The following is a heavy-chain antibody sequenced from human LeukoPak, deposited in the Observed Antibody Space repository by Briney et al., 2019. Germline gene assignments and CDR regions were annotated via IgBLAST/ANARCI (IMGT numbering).Heavy chain of an antibody. D-gene: IGHD4/OR15-4a*01. J-gene: IGHJ3*02. Sequence: GGSLRLSCAASGFTFSNYGMHWVRQAPGKGLEWVAFIRFDGTSKYYADSVKGRFTISRDNSKNTLYLQMNSLRAEDTAMYYCAKVSLNMVNDAFDIWGQGTMVSVSS. CDR2: IRFDGTSK. CDR3: AKVSLNMVNDAFDI. V-gene: IGHV3-30*02. CDR1: GFTFSNYG.